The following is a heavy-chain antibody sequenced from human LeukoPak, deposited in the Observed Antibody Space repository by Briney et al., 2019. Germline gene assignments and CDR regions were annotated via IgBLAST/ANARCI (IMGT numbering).Heavy chain of an antibody. V-gene: IGHV3-7*03. Sequence: GGSLRLSCAASGFPFNAYWMTGVRQAPGKGLEWVANIGKDGDTKYYVDSLKGRFTISRDNARNSLYLQMNSLRAEDTAIYYCARSLPYGTTWYGRSDFWGQGTLVTVSS. CDR3: ARSLPYGTTWYGRSDF. CDR2: IGKDGDTK. J-gene: IGHJ4*02. D-gene: IGHD6-13*01. CDR1: GFPFNAYW.